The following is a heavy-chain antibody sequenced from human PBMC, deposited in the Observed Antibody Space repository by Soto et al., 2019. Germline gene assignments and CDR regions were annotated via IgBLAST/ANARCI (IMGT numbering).Heavy chain of an antibody. V-gene: IGHV1-18*01. CDR3: ARDPDIVVVPAAIARRQPYYYYGMDV. D-gene: IGHD2-2*01. CDR2: ISAYNGNT. CDR1: GYTFTSYG. Sequence: GASVKVYCKASGYTFTSYGISWVRQAPGQGLEWMGWISAYNGNTNYAQKLQGRVTMTTDTSTSTAYMELRSLRSDDTAVYYCARDPDIVVVPAAIARRQPYYYYGMDVWGQGTTVTVSS. J-gene: IGHJ6*02.